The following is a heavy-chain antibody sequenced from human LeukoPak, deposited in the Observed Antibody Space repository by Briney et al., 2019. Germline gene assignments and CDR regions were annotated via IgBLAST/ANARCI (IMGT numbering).Heavy chain of an antibody. Sequence: GGSLRLSCAASGFTVSSNYMSWVRQAPGKGLEWVSVIYSGGSTIYYADSVKGRFTIPRDNAKNSLYLQMNSLRAEDTAVYYCAELGITMIGGVWGKGTTVTISS. J-gene: IGHJ6*04. V-gene: IGHV3-53*01. CDR1: GFTVSSNY. CDR2: IYSGGSTI. D-gene: IGHD3-10*02. CDR3: AELGITMIGGV.